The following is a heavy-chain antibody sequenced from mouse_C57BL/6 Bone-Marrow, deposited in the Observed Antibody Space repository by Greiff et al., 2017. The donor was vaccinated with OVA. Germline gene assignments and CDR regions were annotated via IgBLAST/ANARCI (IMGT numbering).Heavy chain of an antibody. CDR3: APIYYDSYYYAMDY. D-gene: IGHD2-4*01. Sequence: LVESGPELVKPGASVKISCKASGYSFTDYNMNWVKQSNGKSLEWIGVINPNYGTTSYNQKFKGKATLTVDQSSSTAYMQLNSLTSEDSAVYYCAPIYYDSYYYAMDYWGQGTSVTVSS. CDR1: GYSFTDYN. J-gene: IGHJ4*01. V-gene: IGHV1-39*01. CDR2: INPNYGTT.